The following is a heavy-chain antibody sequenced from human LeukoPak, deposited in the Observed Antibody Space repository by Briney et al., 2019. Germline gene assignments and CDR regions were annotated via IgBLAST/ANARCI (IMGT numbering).Heavy chain of an antibody. Sequence: AGGSLRLSCAASGFTVSSNYMSWVRQAPGKGLEWVSVIYSGGSTYYADSVKGRFTISRDSSKNTLYLQMNSLRAEDTAVYYCARVVAATSYYFDYWGQGTLVTVSS. CDR3: ARVVAATSYYFDY. CDR1: GFTVSSNY. J-gene: IGHJ4*02. CDR2: IYSGGST. V-gene: IGHV3-66*01. D-gene: IGHD2-15*01.